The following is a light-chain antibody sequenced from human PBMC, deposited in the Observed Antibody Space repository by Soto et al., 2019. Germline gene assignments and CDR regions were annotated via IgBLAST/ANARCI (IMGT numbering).Light chain of an antibody. J-gene: IGKJ5*01. CDR3: QHRSIWPVS. V-gene: IGKV3-11*01. CDR2: DAS. CDR1: QRVSSF. Sequence: EIVLTQSPATLSLSPGERATLSCRASQRVSSFLAWYQQKPGQAPRLLIFDASNRATGIPARFSGSGSGTDFTLTISSLEPEDFAVYYCQHRSIWPVSFGQGTRLEIK.